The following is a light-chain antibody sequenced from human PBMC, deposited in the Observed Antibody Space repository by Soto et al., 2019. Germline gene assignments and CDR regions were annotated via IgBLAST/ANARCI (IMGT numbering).Light chain of an antibody. CDR1: SSDIGDYDY. J-gene: IGLJ1*01. CDR3: NSYATGNTRV. CDR2: EVS. Sequence: SVLTQPASVSGTPGQSITIACTGSSSDIGDYDYVSWYQQHPGKAPKVLISEVSNRPSGVSNRFSGSKSGNTASLTISGLQAEDEADYYCNSYATGNTRVFGTGTKV. V-gene: IGLV2-14*01.